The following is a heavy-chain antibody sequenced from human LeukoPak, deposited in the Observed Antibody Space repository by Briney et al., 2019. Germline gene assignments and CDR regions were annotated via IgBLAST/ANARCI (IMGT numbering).Heavy chain of an antibody. V-gene: IGHV3-9*03. CDR1: GFTFDDYA. CDR3: AKDWTSTYGSGSFDY. CDR2: ISWNSGSI. D-gene: IGHD3-10*01. Sequence: GGSLRLSCAASGFTFDDYAMHWVRQAPGKGLEWVSGISWNSGSIGYADSVKDRFTISRDNAKNSLYLQMNSLRAEDMALYYCAKDWTSTYGSGSFDYWGQGTLVTVSS. J-gene: IGHJ4*02.